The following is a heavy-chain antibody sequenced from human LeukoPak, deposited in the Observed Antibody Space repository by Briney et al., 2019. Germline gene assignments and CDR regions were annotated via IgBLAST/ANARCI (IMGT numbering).Heavy chain of an antibody. V-gene: IGHV4-59*08. CDR1: GGSISSYY. CDR2: IYYSGST. Sequence: SETLSLTCTVSGGSISSYYWSWIRQPPGKGLEWIGYIYYSGSTNYNPSLKSRVTISVDTSKNQFSLKLRSVTAADTAVYYCARQFFGGKTPDAFDIWGQGTMVTVSS. CDR3: ARQFFGGKTPDAFDI. J-gene: IGHJ3*02. D-gene: IGHD4-23*01.